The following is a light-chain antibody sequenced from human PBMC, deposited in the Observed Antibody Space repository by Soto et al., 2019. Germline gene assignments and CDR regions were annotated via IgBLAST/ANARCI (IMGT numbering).Light chain of an antibody. CDR1: QGISSY. Sequence: AIRVTQSPSSLSASTGDRATITCRASQGISSYLAWYQQKPGKAPKLLIYAASTLQSGVPSRFSGSGSGTDFTLTISSLQPDDFATYYCQQYNSYSWTFGQGAKVDIK. CDR2: AAS. J-gene: IGKJ1*01. CDR3: QQYNSYSWT. V-gene: IGKV1-8*01.